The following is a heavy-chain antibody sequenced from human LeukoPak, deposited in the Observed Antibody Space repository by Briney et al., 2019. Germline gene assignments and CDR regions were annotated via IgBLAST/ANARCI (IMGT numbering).Heavy chain of an antibody. CDR2: IYYSGST. CDR3: AGTYYYDSSGYFAIDY. V-gene: IGHV4-39*01. Sequence: PSETLSLTCTVSGGSISSSSYYWGWIRQPPGKGLEWIGSIYYSGSTYYNPSLKSRVTIPVDTSKNQFSLKLSSVTAADTAVYYCAGTYYYDSSGYFAIDYWGQGTLVTVSS. D-gene: IGHD3-22*01. J-gene: IGHJ4*02. CDR1: GGSISSSSYY.